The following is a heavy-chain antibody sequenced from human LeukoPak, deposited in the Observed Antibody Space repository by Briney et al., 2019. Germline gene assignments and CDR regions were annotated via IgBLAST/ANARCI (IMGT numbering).Heavy chain of an antibody. D-gene: IGHD4/OR15-4a*01. CDR3: TRDRAYGALDY. Sequence: GGSLRLSCAASGFTFDDYGMTWVRQAPGKGLEWVSGIAWNGGTTAYGDSVKGRFTISRDNAKNSVYLQMISLRDEDTAVYYCTRDRAYGALDYWGQGTLVTVSS. CDR1: GFTFDDYG. V-gene: IGHV3-20*04. J-gene: IGHJ4*02. CDR2: IAWNGGTT.